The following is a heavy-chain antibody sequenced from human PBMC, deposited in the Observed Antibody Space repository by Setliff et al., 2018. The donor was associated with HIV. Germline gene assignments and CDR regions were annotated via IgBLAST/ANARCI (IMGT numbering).Heavy chain of an antibody. CDR1: GGSISSASYY. V-gene: IGHV4-61*10. CDR3: ARGNRVFDY. J-gene: IGHJ4*02. CDR2: VYYTGST. Sequence: LSLTCTVSGGSISSASYYWSWIRQPAGKGLEYIGYVYYTGSTNYNPSLKNRVTISIDTSKNQFSLKLRSVTAADTAVYYCARGNRVFDYWGQGALVTVSS. D-gene: IGHD3-3*01.